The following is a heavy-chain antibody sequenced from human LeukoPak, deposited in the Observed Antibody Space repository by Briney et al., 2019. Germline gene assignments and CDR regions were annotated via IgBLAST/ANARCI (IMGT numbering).Heavy chain of an antibody. CDR2: IRYDGSNK. CDR1: GFTFSSYG. V-gene: IGHV3-30*02. J-gene: IGHJ4*02. D-gene: IGHD2-2*02. Sequence: GGSLRLSCAASGFTFSSYGMHWVRQAPGKGLEWVAFIRYDGSNKYYADSVKGRFTISRDNSKNTLYLQMNSLRAEDTAVYYCAKDSYLSTSCYSDYWGQGTLVTVSS. CDR3: AKDSYLSTSCYSDY.